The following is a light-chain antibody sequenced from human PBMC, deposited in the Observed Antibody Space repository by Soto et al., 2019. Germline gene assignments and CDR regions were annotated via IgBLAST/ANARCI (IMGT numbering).Light chain of an antibody. CDR1: SSDVGDYNY. Sequence: QSLLTQPPAASGSPGQSVTISCAGTSSDVGDYNYVSWYQQHPGKAPKLMIYEVNKRPSGVPDRFSGSKAGNTASVTVFGLQAEDEADYYCSSYAGSDVFVFGTGTKVTVL. J-gene: IGLJ1*01. CDR2: EVN. CDR3: SSYAGSDVFV. V-gene: IGLV2-8*01.